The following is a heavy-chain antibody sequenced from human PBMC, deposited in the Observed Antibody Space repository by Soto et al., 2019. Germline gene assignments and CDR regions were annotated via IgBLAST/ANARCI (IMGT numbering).Heavy chain of an antibody. Sequence: EVQLVESGGGLVQPGGSLRLSCAASGFTFSSYDMHWVRQATGKGLEWVSAIGTAGDTYYPGSVKGRFTISRENAKNSLYLQMNSLRAGDTAVYYCARYGSGSRSAIYGMDVWGQGTTVTVSS. CDR1: GFTFSSYD. CDR2: IGTAGDT. D-gene: IGHD3-10*01. V-gene: IGHV3-13*01. J-gene: IGHJ6*02. CDR3: ARYGSGSRSAIYGMDV.